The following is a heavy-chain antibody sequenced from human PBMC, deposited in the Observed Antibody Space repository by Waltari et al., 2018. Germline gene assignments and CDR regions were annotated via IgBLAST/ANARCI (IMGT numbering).Heavy chain of an antibody. V-gene: IGHV3-30*01. CDR2: ISYDGSNK. Sequence: QVQRVESGGGVVQPGRSLRLSCAASGFTFSSYAMHWVRQAPGKGLGWVAVISYDGSNKYYADAVKGRFTISRDNSKNTLYLQMNSLRAEDTAVYYCARPVLRTRYYGMDVWGQGTTVTVSS. D-gene: IGHD2-2*01. CDR1: GFTFSSYA. CDR3: ARPVLRTRYYGMDV. J-gene: IGHJ6*02.